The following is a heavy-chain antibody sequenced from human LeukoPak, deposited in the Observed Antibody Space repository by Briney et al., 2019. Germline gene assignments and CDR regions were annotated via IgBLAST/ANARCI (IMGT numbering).Heavy chain of an antibody. J-gene: IGHJ4*02. D-gene: IGHD3-10*01. CDR2: ISSSSGNT. CDR1: GFTFSSYG. Sequence: ASVKVSCKASGFTFSSYGISWVRQAPGQGLEWMGWISSSSGNTNYAQKFQDRVTMTTDKSTSTAYMELRSLRSDDTAVYYCAREHPHFGELWNDYWGQGTPLTVFS. CDR3: AREHPHFGELWNDY. V-gene: IGHV1-18*01.